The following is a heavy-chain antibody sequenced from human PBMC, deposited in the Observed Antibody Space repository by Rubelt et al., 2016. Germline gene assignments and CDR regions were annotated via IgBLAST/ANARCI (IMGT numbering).Heavy chain of an antibody. CDR3: ARLWLKEWDEDPDFDS. Sequence: QVHLVESGGGVVQPGKSLSLSCEVSGFSISTSDIHWVRQAPGKGLEWLAVMWSGGGRTNYADSVKGRFIISSDTPKNTVFLQMSGLRDEETTGYYCARLWLKEWDEDPDFDSWGRGTLVTVAA. V-gene: IGHV3-33*01. J-gene: IGHJ4*02. D-gene: IGHD1-26*01. CDR1: GFSISTSD. CDR2: MWSGGGRT.